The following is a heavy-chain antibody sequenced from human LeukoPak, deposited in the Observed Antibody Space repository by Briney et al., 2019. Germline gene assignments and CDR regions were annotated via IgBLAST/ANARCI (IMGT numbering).Heavy chain of an antibody. CDR3: ARVAAGDYFDY. D-gene: IGHD6-13*01. CDR1: GGSISNYY. J-gene: IGHJ4*02. Sequence: SETLSLTCTVSGGSISNYYWSWIRQPPGKGLEWIGYIYYSGSTSYNPSLTSRVTISVDTSKNQFSLKVSSVTAADTAVYYCARVAAGDYFDYWGQETLVTVSS. V-gene: IGHV4-59*01. CDR2: IYYSGST.